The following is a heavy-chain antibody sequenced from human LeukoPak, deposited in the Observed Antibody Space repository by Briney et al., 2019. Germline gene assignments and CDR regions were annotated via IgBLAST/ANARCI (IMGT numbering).Heavy chain of an antibody. CDR3: ARGSVGAYNFMGTWFDY. V-gene: IGHV4-61*01. Sequence: ADTLSLTCPVSGGSVTRGSYYWSWIRQPPGKGLELIGSISDSGSTNYNPSLKSRVIISVDMSKNQFSLKLSSVTAADTAVYYCARGSVGAYNFMGTWFDYWGRGILVTVSS. D-gene: IGHD5-24*01. CDR1: GGSVTRGSYY. J-gene: IGHJ4*02. CDR2: ISDSGST.